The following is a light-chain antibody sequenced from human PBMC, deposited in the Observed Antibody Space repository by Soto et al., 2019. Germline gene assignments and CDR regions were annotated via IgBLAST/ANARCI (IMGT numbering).Light chain of an antibody. CDR1: SSDVGGYNY. CDR2: GLT. Sequence: ALTHPPSASGSPLQSVTISCTGTSSDVGGYNYVSWYQLHPGKAPKLMIYGLTKRPSGVPDRFSGSKSGNTASLTVSGLQAEDEADYYCSSYAGSNNFVFGTGTKVTVL. V-gene: IGLV2-8*01. J-gene: IGLJ1*01. CDR3: SSYAGSNNFV.